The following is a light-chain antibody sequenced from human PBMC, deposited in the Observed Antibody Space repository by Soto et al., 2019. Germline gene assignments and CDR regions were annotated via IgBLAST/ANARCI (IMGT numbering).Light chain of an antibody. Sequence: FVLTQSPATLSFSPVERATLSFSTSLSVSVYLDWYQQKPGQAPRLLISDASNRATGIPARFSGSGSGTDFTLTISSLEPEDFAVYYCHQRQYWPPITFGQGTRLEIK. CDR3: HQRQYWPPIT. V-gene: IGKV3-11*01. J-gene: IGKJ5*01. CDR1: LSVSVY. CDR2: DAS.